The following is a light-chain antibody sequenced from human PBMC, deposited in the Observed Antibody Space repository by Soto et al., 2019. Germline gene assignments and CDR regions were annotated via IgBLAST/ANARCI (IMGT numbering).Light chain of an antibody. CDR2: GAS. CDR3: QKYNSALRGLT. CDR1: QSVSSN. V-gene: IGKV3-15*01. Sequence: EIVMTQSPATLSVPPGERATLSFSSSQSVSSNLAWYQQKPGQAPRLLIYGASTRATGIPDRFSGSGSGTDFTLTISSLQPEDVATYYCQKYNSALRGLTFGGGTKVDIK. J-gene: IGKJ4*01.